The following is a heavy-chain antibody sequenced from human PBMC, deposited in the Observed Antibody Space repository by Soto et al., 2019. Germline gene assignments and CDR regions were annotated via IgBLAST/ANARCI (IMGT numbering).Heavy chain of an antibody. Sequence: PGGSLRLSCAASGFGFSSSWMSWVRQAPGKGLEWLGRIKSKNDGWTTDYAAPVKDRFTISRDDSKNLVYLQVYSLKTEDTAVYYCTPDPRYWGQGTMVTVS. CDR2: IKSKNDGWTT. CDR1: GFGFSSSW. V-gene: IGHV3-15*01. J-gene: IGHJ3*01. CDR3: TPDPRY. D-gene: IGHD3-16*02.